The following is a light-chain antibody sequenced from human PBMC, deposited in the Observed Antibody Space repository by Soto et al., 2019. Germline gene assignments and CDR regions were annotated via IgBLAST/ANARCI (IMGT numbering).Light chain of an antibody. CDR3: QTWGTGFGL. Sequence: QSVLTQPPSASGTPGQRVTISCSGSSSNIGSNTVNWYQQLPGTAPKLLMYSNNQRPSGVPDRFSGSKSGTSASLAISGLQSEDEADYYCQTWGTGFGLFGGGTKVTVL. CDR2: SNN. CDR1: SSNIGSNT. V-gene: IGLV1-44*01. J-gene: IGLJ2*01.